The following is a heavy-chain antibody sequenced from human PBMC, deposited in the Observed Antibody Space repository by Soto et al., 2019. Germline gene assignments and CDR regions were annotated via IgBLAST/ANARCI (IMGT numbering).Heavy chain of an antibody. CDR3: ARGEDTAMVPGGY. V-gene: IGHV3-66*01. CDR1: GFTVSSNY. D-gene: IGHD5-18*01. CDR2: IYSGGST. J-gene: IGHJ4*02. Sequence: GGSLRLSCAASGFTVSSNYMSWVRQAPGKGLEWVSVIYSGGSTYYADSVKGRFTISRDNSKNTLYLQMNSLRAEDTAVYYCARGEDTAMVPGGYWGQGTLVTVSS.